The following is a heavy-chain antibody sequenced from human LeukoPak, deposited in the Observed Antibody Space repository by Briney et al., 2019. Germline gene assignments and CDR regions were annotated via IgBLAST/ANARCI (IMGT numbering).Heavy chain of an antibody. D-gene: IGHD3-3*01. V-gene: IGHV3-23*01. J-gene: IGHJ4*02. Sequence: GGSLRLSCAASGFSFSSYAMSWVRQAPGRGLEWVSGISESGGNTYYADSVKGRFIISRDNSKNTLYLQMNSLRAEDTAVYYCAKTISVRRYFEYWGQGTLVTVSS. CDR2: ISESGGNT. CDR3: AKTISVRRYFEY. CDR1: GFSFSSYA.